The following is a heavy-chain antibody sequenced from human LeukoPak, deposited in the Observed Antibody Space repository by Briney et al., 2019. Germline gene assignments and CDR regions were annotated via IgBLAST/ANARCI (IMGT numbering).Heavy chain of an antibody. CDR1: GGSISSYY. J-gene: IGHJ3*02. D-gene: IGHD6-19*01. CDR3: AREPYSSGWYGVWAFDI. V-gene: IGHV4-4*07. Sequence: PSETLSLTCTVSGGSISSYYWSWIRQPAGKGLEWIGRIYTSGSTNYNPSLKSRVTMSVDTSRNQFSLKLSSVTAADTAVYYCAREPYSSGWYGVWAFDIWGHGTMVTVSS. CDR2: IYTSGST.